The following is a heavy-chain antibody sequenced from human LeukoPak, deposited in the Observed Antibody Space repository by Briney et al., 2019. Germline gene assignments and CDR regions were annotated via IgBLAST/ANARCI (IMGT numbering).Heavy chain of an antibody. D-gene: IGHD1/OR15-1a*01. CDR2: VNWNGGST. CDR1: GFTFDDYG. V-gene: IGHV3-20*04. J-gene: IGHJ4*02. CDR3: ARDLETRRRNAPNDY. Sequence: GGSLRLSCAASGFTFDDYGMSWVRQAPGKGLEWVSGVNWNGGSTGYADSVKGRFTISRDNAKNSLYLQMNSLRAEDTAVYYCARDLETRRRNAPNDYWGQGTLVTVSS.